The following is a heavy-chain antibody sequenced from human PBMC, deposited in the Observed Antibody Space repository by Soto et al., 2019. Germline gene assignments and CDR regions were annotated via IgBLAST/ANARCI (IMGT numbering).Heavy chain of an antibody. Sequence: RRLSCAASGFTFNIYAMTWVRQAPGKGLEWVSTTGATGRTTYYSDSVKGRFTVSRDNSKNTLDLQMSNLRAEDTAVYYCAKVHNTSRSFDYWGQGTLVTVSS. V-gene: IGHV3-23*01. J-gene: IGHJ4*02. CDR2: TGATGRTT. D-gene: IGHD1-20*01. CDR3: AKVHNTSRSFDY. CDR1: GFTFNIYA.